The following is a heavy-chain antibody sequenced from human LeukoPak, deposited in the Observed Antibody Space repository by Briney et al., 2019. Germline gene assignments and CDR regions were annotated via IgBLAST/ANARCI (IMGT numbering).Heavy chain of an antibody. Sequence: PSETLSLTCAVYGGSFSGYYWSWIRQPPGKGLEWIGEINHSGSTNYNPSLKSRVTISVDTSKNQFSLKLSSVTAADTAVYYCARESIAAAPGRFDPWGQGTLVTVSS. D-gene: IGHD6-13*01. CDR1: GGSFSGYY. V-gene: IGHV4-34*01. CDR3: ARESIAAAPGRFDP. CDR2: INHSGST. J-gene: IGHJ5*02.